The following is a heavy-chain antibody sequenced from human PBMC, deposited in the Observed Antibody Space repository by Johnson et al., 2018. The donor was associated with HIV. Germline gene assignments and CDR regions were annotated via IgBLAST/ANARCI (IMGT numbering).Heavy chain of an antibody. CDR3: AKDQWSSSWTNDAFDI. D-gene: IGHD6-13*01. Sequence: QVQLVESGGGVIQPGRSLRLSCAASAFTFRTYSMHWVRQPPGKGLEWVAVMWYDGSNKYYADSVQGRFTISRDNSKNTLYLQMNSLRAEDTAVYCCAKDQWSSSWTNDAFDIWGQGTMVTVSS. V-gene: IGHV3-33*06. J-gene: IGHJ3*02. CDR2: MWYDGSNK. CDR1: AFTFRTYS.